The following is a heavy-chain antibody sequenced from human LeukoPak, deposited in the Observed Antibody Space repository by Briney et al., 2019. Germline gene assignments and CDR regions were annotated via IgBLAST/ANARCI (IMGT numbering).Heavy chain of an antibody. D-gene: IGHD1-26*01. Sequence: GGPLRLSCAASGFTLSSYGIHWVRQAPGKGLEWVAFIQNDGSNKYYVDSVKGRFTISRDNSKNTLYLQMNSLRAEDTAVYHCTKDEIQGVVGAGPGYWGQGTLVTVSS. CDR1: GFTLSSYG. J-gene: IGHJ4*02. CDR3: TKDEIQGVVGAGPGY. CDR2: IQNDGSNK. V-gene: IGHV3-30*02.